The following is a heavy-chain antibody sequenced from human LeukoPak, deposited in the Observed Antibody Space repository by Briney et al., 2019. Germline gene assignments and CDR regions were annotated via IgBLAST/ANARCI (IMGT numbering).Heavy chain of an antibody. Sequence: ASVKVSCKASGYTFTSYYMHWVRQAPGQGLEWMGWINPNSGDTKSAQNFQARVTMTRDTSISTVYLELSSLRSDDTAVFYCARASGGGQTSFDFWGQGTVVTVSS. CDR2: INPNSGDT. CDR3: ARASGGGQTSFDF. D-gene: IGHD3-16*01. V-gene: IGHV1-2*02. J-gene: IGHJ3*01. CDR1: GYTFTSYY.